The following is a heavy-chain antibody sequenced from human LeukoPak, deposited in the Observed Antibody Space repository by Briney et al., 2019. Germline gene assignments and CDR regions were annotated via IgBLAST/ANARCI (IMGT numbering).Heavy chain of an antibody. CDR1: GGSISSHY. V-gene: IGHV4-59*11. CDR3: GRDALVGYFSYYYMDV. J-gene: IGHJ6*03. D-gene: IGHD2-15*01. CDR2: ISNSGST. Sequence: SETLSLTCTVSGGSISSHYWTWIRQSPVKGLEWIGDISNSGSTSHNPSLKSRVTISIDTSKNQFSLKLSSVTAADTAVYYCGRDALVGYFSYYYMDVWGKGTTVTVSS.